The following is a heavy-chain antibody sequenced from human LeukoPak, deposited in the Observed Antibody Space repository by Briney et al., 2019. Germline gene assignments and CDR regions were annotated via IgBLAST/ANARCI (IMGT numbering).Heavy chain of an antibody. J-gene: IGHJ4*02. CDR3: AKAYCSSTSCRFDD. Sequence: GGSLRLSCAASGFTFDDYAMHWVRQAPGKGLEWVSGISWNSGSIGYADSAKGRFTISRDNAKNSLYLQMNSLRAEDTALYYCAKAYCSSTSCRFDDRGQGTLVTVSS. V-gene: IGHV3-9*01. CDR2: ISWNSGSI. CDR1: GFTFDDYA. D-gene: IGHD2-2*01.